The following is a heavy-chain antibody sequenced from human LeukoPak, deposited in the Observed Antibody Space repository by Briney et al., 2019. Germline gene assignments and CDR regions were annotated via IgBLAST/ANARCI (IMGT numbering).Heavy chain of an antibody. CDR2: IYPGDSDT. CDR1: GCSFSTYW. CDR3: ARLNDYDSSGYYYVADY. D-gene: IGHD3-22*01. V-gene: IGHV5-51*01. Sequence: GESLKISCKGSGCSFSTYWIGWVRQMPGKGLEWMGIIYPGDSDTRYSPSFRGQVTISADKSISAAYLQWSSLKASDTAMYYCARLNDYDSSGYYYVADYWGQGTLVTVSS. J-gene: IGHJ4*02.